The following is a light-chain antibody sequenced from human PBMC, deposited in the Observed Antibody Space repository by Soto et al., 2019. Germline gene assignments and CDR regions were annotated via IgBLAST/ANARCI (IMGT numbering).Light chain of an antibody. CDR1: QSVSSY. J-gene: IGKJ4*01. V-gene: IGKV3-11*01. Sequence: EIVLTQSPATLSLSPGERATLSCRASQSVSSYLAWYQQKPGQAPRLLIYDASNRATGIPARFSGSGSGTDCTLTISSLEPEDVAVDYCQQRSNWPPFTFGGGTKVEIK. CDR2: DAS. CDR3: QQRSNWPPFT.